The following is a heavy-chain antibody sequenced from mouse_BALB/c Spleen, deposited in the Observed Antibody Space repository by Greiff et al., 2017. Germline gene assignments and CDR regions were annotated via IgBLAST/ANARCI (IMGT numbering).Heavy chain of an antibody. CDR1: GFSLTSYG. D-gene: IGHD2-12*01. CDR3: ARTIRGAMDY. J-gene: IGHJ4*01. CDR2: IWAGGST. Sequence: VQVVESGPGLVAPSQSLSITCTVSGFSLTSYGVHWVRQPPGKGLEWLGVIWAGGSTNYNSALMSRLSISKDNSKSQVFFKMNSLQANDTAIYYCARTIRGAMDYWGQGTSVTVSS. V-gene: IGHV2-9*02.